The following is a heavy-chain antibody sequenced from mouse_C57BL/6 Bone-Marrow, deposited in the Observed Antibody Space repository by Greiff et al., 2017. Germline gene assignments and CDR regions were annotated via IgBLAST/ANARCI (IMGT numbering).Heavy chain of an antibody. CDR1: GFNIKNSY. CDR3: ALANSDAFFDY. CDR2: IDPASGNT. Sequence: EVQLQQSVAELVRPGASVKLSCTASGFNIKNSYMPWVKQRPDQGLEWIGRIDPASGNTYYAPKFKGKATITADTSSNTAYLQLSSLTSEDTAIYYCALANSDAFFDYWGQGTTLTVSS. V-gene: IGHV14-3*01. D-gene: IGHD4-1*01. J-gene: IGHJ2*01.